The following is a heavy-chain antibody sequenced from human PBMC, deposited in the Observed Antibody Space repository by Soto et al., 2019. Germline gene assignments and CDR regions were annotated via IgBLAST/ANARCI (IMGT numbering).Heavy chain of an antibody. J-gene: IGHJ4*02. D-gene: IGHD2-21*02. CDR3: ARKRTTVVTQAYFDH. CDR2: IYYSGRT. V-gene: IGHV4-39*01. Sequence: SETLSLTCIVSGESISSSSYYWGWIRQPPGKGLERIGSIYYSGRTYYNPSFKSRVTISIDTSKNQFSLKLSSVTATDTAVYYCARKRTTVVTQAYFDHWGQGALVTVSS. CDR1: GESISSSSYY.